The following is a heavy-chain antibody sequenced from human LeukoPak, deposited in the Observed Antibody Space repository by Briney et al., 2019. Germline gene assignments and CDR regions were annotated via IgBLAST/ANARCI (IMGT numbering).Heavy chain of an antibody. Sequence: GPCLSLSCADAGLSFSSYAMSWVRQAPGKRLEWVSAISGSGGSTYYADSVKGRFTISRDNSKNTLYLQVNSLRAEDTAVYYCAKDRVRAATTTLDYWGQGTLVTGPS. D-gene: IGHD2-15*01. J-gene: IGHJ4*02. CDR3: AKDRVRAATTTLDY. V-gene: IGHV3-23*01. CDR2: ISGSGGST. CDR1: GLSFSSYA.